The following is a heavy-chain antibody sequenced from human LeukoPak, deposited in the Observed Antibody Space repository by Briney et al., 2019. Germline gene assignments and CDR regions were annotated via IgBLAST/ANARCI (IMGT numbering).Heavy chain of an antibody. Sequence: GASVKVSCKASGYTFTSYGISWVRQAPGQGLEWMGWISACNGNTNYAQKLQGRVTMTTDTSTSTAYMELRSLRSDDTAVYYCASISRATNAFDIWGQGTMVTVSS. CDR3: ASISRATNAFDI. CDR1: GYTFTSYG. D-gene: IGHD1-26*01. J-gene: IGHJ3*02. CDR2: ISACNGNT. V-gene: IGHV1-18*01.